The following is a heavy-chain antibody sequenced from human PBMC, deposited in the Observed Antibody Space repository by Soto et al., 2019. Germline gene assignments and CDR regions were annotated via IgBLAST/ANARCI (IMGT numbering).Heavy chain of an antibody. J-gene: IGHJ5*02. CDR2: TYYRSKWYN. Sequence: QTLSLTCAISGDSVSSNSAAWNWIRQSPSRGLEWLGRTYYRSKWYNDYAVSVKSRITINPDTSKNQFSLQLNSVTPEDTAVYYCARDIGPYYDSSGLFDPWGQGTLVTVSS. CDR1: GDSVSSNSAA. V-gene: IGHV6-1*01. CDR3: ARDIGPYYDSSGLFDP. D-gene: IGHD3-22*01.